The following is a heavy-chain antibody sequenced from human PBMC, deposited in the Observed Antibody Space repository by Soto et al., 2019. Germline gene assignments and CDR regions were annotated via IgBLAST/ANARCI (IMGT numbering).Heavy chain of an antibody. CDR1: EFTFSSYW. J-gene: IGHJ6*02. CDR2: INSDGSVT. CDR3: ARESGMNGMDV. V-gene: IGHV3-74*01. Sequence: GGSLRLSCAASEFTFSSYWMHWVRQPPGTGLVWVSRINSDGSVTNYADSVKGRFTISRDNAKNTVYLQMNSLRAEDKAVYYCARESGMNGMDVWDQGTTVTVSS.